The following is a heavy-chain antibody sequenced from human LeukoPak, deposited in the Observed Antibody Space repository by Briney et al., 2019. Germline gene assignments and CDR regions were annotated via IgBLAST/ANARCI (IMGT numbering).Heavy chain of an antibody. CDR3: ASGMRVGPNI. CDR1: GFTFSGYS. CDR2: ISPDSTQI. Sequence: GGSLRLSCAASGFTFSGYSMNWVRQAPGKGLEGVSYISPDSTQIYYADSVKGRFTISRDNAKNLLYLQMNSLRAEDTAVYYCASGMRVGPNIWGQGTLVTVSS. J-gene: IGHJ4*02. D-gene: IGHD1-26*01. V-gene: IGHV3-48*01.